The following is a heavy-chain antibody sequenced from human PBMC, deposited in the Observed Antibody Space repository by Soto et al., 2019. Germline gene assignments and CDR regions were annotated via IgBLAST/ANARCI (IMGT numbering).Heavy chain of an antibody. CDR3: ARLEYYYGSGRSGLGDINWFDP. J-gene: IGHJ5*02. CDR1: GGSISSGSHY. V-gene: IGHV4-39*07. CDR2: IYYRGNT. Sequence: SETLSLTCSVSGGSISSGSHYWGWVRQPPGKGLQWIGNIYYRGNTYYNPSLKSRVTIPVDPSKNPFSLKLSSVTAAETAVYYCARLEYYYGSGRSGLGDINWFDPWGQGTLVTVSS. D-gene: IGHD3-10*01.